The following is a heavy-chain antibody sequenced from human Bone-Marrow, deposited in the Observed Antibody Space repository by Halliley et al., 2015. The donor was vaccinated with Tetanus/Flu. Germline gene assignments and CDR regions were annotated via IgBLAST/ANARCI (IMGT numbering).Heavy chain of an antibody. V-gene: IGHV4-59*12. D-gene: IGHD2-2*01. CDR2: INWRGSP. J-gene: IGHJ5*02. Sequence: GNINWRGSPDYNPPLKGRVPISVAPSRNQFSLKLTSVTAADTAVYYCARDRFCSRAVCYHWFDPWGRGTQVTVSS. CDR3: ARDRFCSRAVCYHWFDP.